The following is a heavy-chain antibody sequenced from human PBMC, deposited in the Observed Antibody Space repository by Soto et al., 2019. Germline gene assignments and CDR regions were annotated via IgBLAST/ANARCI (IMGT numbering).Heavy chain of an antibody. CDR1: GGTFSSYA. D-gene: IGHD2-21*02. J-gene: IGHJ4*02. CDR3: ARGLVVVTDTGNWVFDY. CDR2: IIPIFGTA. V-gene: IGHV1-69*01. Sequence: QVQLVQSGAEVKKPGSSVKVSCKASGGTFSSYAISWVRQAPGQGLEWMGGIIPIFGTANYAQKFRGIVTITADDSTSTAYMELSSLSYEDTVVYYCARGLVVVTDTGNWVFDYWGQGTLVTVS.